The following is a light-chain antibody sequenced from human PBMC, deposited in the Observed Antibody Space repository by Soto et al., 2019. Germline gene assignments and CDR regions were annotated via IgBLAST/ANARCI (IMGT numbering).Light chain of an antibody. CDR1: QSVSTNN. CDR3: QQANSFPYT. Sequence: EIVLTQSPGTLALSPGERATLSCRASQSVSTNNLAWYQRKPGQAPRLLIYGASSRATDIPARFSGSGSGTDFTLTITRLEPEDFATYYCQQANSFPYTFGQGTKLEIK. V-gene: IGKV3-20*01. CDR2: GAS. J-gene: IGKJ2*01.